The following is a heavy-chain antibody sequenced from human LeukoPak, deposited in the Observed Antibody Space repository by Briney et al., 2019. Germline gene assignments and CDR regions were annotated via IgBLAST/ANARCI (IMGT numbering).Heavy chain of an antibody. D-gene: IGHD3-22*01. V-gene: IGHV3-23*01. CDR2: FSGSGGRT. CDR1: GFTFSYYG. J-gene: IGHJ4*02. CDR3: ARDRGYYYDSSGDGYFDY. Sequence: PGGSLRLSCAASGFTFSYYGMSWVRQAPGKGLEWVSAFSGSGGRTYYADSVKGRFTISRDNARNSLYLQMNSLRAEDTALYYCARDRGYYYDSSGDGYFDYWGQGTLVTVSS.